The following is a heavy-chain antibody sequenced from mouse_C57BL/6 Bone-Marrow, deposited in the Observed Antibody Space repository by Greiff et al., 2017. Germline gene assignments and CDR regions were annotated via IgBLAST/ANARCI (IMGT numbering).Heavy chain of an antibody. J-gene: IGHJ4*01. CDR2: ISSGSSTL. CDR1: GFTFSDYG. V-gene: IGHV5-17*01. CDR3: ARYDYGPPYAMDY. D-gene: IGHD2-4*01. Sequence: EVKLVESGGGLVKPGGSLKLSCAASGFTFSDYGMHWVRQAPEKGLEWVAYISSGSSTLYYADTVKGRFTISRDNAKNTLFLQMTSLRSEDTAMYYCARYDYGPPYAMDYWGQGTSVTVSS.